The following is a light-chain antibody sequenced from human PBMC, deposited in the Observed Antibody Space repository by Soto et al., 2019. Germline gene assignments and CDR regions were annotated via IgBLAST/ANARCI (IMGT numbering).Light chain of an antibody. Sequence: EILLTQSPGTLSLSPGERATLSCRASQSVSPSSLAWYQQRPGQSPRLLIYGASSRATGIPDRFSGRGSGTDFTLIISRLEPEDFAVYYCQQRSNWPRTFGQGTKV. J-gene: IGKJ1*01. V-gene: IGKV3D-20*02. CDR3: QQRSNWPRT. CDR1: QSVSPSS. CDR2: GAS.